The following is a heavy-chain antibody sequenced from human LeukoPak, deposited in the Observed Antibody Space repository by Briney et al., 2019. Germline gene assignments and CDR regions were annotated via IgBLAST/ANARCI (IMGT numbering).Heavy chain of an antibody. Sequence: GGSLRLSCAASGFTFSSYAMHWVRQSPGKGLEYVSAISSNGGSTYYANSEKGRFTISRDNSKNTLYLQMGSLRAEDMAVYYCARTRDYEGSLFDYWGQGTLVTVSS. CDR3: ARTRDYEGSLFDY. CDR1: GFTFSSYA. V-gene: IGHV3-64*01. D-gene: IGHD4-17*01. CDR2: ISSNGGST. J-gene: IGHJ4*02.